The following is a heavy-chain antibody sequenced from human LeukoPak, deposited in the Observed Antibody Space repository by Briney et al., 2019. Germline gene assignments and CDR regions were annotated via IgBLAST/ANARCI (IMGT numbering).Heavy chain of an antibody. CDR1: GFTFSSYA. D-gene: IGHD3/OR15-3a*01. V-gene: IGHV3-23*01. Sequence: PGGSLRLSCAASGFTFSSYAMSWVRQAPGKGLEWVSAISGSGGSTYYADSVKGRFTISRDNGKNSLYLQMNSLRVEDTAVYYCARDWRQDNAFDLWGQGTMVTVSS. CDR2: ISGSGGST. J-gene: IGHJ3*01. CDR3: ARDWRQDNAFDL.